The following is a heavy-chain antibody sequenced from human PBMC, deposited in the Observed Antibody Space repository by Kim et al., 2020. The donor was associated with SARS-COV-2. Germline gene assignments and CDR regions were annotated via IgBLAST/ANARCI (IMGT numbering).Heavy chain of an antibody. D-gene: IGHD3-22*01. CDR3: ARPQRDSSGYYQTPNWYFDL. Sequence: SETLSLTCTVSGGSISSYYWSWIRQPPGKGLEWIGYIYYSGSINYNPSLKSRVTISVDTSKNQFSLKLSSVTAADTAVYYCARPQRDSSGYYQTPNWYFDLWGRGTLVTVSS. CDR1: GGSISSYY. CDR2: IYYSGSI. J-gene: IGHJ2*01. V-gene: IGHV4-59*01.